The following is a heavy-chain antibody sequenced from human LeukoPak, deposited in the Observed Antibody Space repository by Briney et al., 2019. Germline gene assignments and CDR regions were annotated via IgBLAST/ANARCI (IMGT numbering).Heavy chain of an antibody. D-gene: IGHD3-16*01. CDR3: ATVLGPQGWFDP. Sequence: ASVKVSCKVSRYTLTELSMHWVRQAPGKGLEWMGGFDPEDGETIYAQKFQGRVTMTEDTSTDTAYMELSSLRSEDTAVYYCATVLGPQGWFDPWGQGTLVTVSS. CDR2: FDPEDGET. J-gene: IGHJ5*02. CDR1: RYTLTELS. V-gene: IGHV1-24*01.